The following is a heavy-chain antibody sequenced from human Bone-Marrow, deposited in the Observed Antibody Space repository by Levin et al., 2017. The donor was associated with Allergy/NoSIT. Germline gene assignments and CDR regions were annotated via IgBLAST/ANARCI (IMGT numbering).Heavy chain of an antibody. CDR2: IYHSGST. V-gene: IGHV4-38-2*02. CDR1: GYSISSGYY. CDR3: ARDSRSSGWYIGYYYYMDG. Sequence: SCAVSGYSISSGYYWGWIRQPPGKGLEWIGSIYHSGSTYYNPSLKSRVTISVDTSKNQFSLKLSSVTAADTAVYYCARDSRSSGWYIGYYYYMDGWGKGTTVTVSS. D-gene: IGHD6-19*01. J-gene: IGHJ6*03.